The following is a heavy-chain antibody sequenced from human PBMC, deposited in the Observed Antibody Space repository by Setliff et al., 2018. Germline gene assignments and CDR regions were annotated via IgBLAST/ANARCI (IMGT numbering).Heavy chain of an antibody. CDR3: ARDPYGDYSPPDY. D-gene: IGHD4-17*01. V-gene: IGHV3-23*01. Sequence: GGSLRLSCTASGFTFRTYAMSWVRQAPGKGLEWVSAISGNAERTYYADSVKGRFTISRDNTTNTLYLQMNSLRAEDTALYYCARDPYGDYSPPDYWGQGTLVTVSS. CDR1: GFTFRTYA. CDR2: ISGNAERT. J-gene: IGHJ4*02.